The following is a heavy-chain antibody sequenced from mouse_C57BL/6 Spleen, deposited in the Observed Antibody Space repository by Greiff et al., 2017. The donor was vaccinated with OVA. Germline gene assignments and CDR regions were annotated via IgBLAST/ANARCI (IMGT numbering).Heavy chain of an antibody. CDR1: GYSITSGYY. J-gene: IGHJ3*01. CDR2: ISYDGSN. V-gene: IGHV3-6*01. CDR3: ARDLDDYDGAWFAY. Sequence: EVQLVESGPGLVKPSQSLSLTCSVTGYSITSGYYWNWIRQFPGNKLEWMGYISYDGSNNYNPSLKNRISITRDTSKNQFFLKLNSVTTEDTATYYCARDLDDYDGAWFAYWGQGTLVTVSA. D-gene: IGHD2-4*01.